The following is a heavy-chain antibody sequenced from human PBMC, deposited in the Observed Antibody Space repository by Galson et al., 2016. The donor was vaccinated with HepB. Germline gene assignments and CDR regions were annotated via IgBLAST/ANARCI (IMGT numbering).Heavy chain of an antibody. CDR3: ARGVGNCNGLMCPDAFDV. J-gene: IGHJ3*01. D-gene: IGHD1-7*01. CDR1: GFAFSTYD. Sequence: SLRLSCAGSGFAFSTYDIHWVRQPVTQGLQWVSGFTRDGDTHYLDSVKGRFSISRDNAKNSLYLQMHSLTVADTAVYFCARGVGNCNGLMCPDAFDVWGQGTTVIVSS. CDR2: FTRDGDT. V-gene: IGHV3-13*01.